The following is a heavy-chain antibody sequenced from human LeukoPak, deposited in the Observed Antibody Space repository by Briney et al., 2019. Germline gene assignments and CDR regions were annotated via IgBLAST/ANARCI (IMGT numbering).Heavy chain of an antibody. CDR3: AKDRSYGDYEYYFDY. D-gene: IGHD4-17*01. Sequence: PGGSLRLSCAASGFIFSNYALHWVRQAPGKGLEWVAVISYDGSNKYYADSVKGRFTISRDNSKNTLYLQMNSLRAEDTAVYYCAKDRSYGDYEYYFDYWGQGTLVTVSS. CDR2: ISYDGSNK. CDR1: GFIFSNYA. J-gene: IGHJ4*02. V-gene: IGHV3-30*04.